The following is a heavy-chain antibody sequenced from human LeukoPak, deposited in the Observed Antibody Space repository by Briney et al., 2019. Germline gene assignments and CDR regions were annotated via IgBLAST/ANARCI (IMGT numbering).Heavy chain of an antibody. Sequence: PGGSLRLSCAASGFTFSSYGMHWVRQAPGKGLEWVAFIRYDGSNKYYADSVKGRFTISRDNSKNTLYLQMNSLRAEDTAVYYCAKDPNYYGTPNWFDPWGQGTLVTVSS. D-gene: IGHD3-10*01. CDR1: GFTFSSYG. V-gene: IGHV3-30*02. CDR3: AKDPNYYGTPNWFDP. CDR2: IRYDGSNK. J-gene: IGHJ5*02.